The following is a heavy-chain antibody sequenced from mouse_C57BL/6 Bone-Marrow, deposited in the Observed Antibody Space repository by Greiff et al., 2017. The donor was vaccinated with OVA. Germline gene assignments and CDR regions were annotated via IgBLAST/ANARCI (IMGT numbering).Heavy chain of an antibody. Sequence: VQLQQPGAELVKPGASVKLSCKASGYTFTSYWMHWVKQRPGQGLEWIGMIHPNSGSTNYNEKFKSKATLTVDKSSSTAYMQLSSLTSEDSAVYYCARNYDYSGGFDVWGTGTTVTVSS. CDR1: GYTFTSYW. CDR3: ARNYDYSGGFDV. CDR2: IHPNSGST. D-gene: IGHD2-4*01. V-gene: IGHV1-64*01. J-gene: IGHJ1*03.